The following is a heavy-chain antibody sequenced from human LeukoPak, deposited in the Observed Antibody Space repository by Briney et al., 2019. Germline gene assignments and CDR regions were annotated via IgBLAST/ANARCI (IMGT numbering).Heavy chain of an antibody. Sequence: GGPLRLSCAASGFTFSSYGMHWVRQAPGKGLEWVAVISYDGSNKYYADSVKGRFTISRDNSKNTLYLQMNSLRAEDTAVYYCAKDAVDTAMPTDYWGQGTLVTVSS. CDR3: AKDAVDTAMPTDY. V-gene: IGHV3-30*18. CDR2: ISYDGSNK. D-gene: IGHD5-18*01. CDR1: GFTFSSYG. J-gene: IGHJ4*02.